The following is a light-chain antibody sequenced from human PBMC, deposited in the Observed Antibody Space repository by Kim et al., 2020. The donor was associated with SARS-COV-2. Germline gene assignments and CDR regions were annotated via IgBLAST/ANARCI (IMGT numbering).Light chain of an antibody. CDR3: QKCDSAPWT. V-gene: IGKV1-27*01. Sequence: ASVGERATIPCRASQDIRNYLAWFQLKPGKAPKLLIYAASALQPGVPSRFSGSGSGTDFTLTVTSLQPEDVATYYCQKCDSAPWTFGQGTKVDIK. CDR1: QDIRNY. J-gene: IGKJ1*01. CDR2: AAS.